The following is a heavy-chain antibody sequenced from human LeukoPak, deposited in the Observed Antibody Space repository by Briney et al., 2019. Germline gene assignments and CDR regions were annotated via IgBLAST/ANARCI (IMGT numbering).Heavy chain of an antibody. CDR1: GFTFSSYS. J-gene: IGHJ6*02. V-gene: IGHV3-21*01. D-gene: IGHD6-6*01. Sequence: GGSLRLSCAASGFTFSSYSMNWVRQAPGKGLEWVSSISSSSSYIYYADSVKGRFTISRDNAKNSLYLQMNSLRAEDTAVYYCARDWGSSSGYYGLDVWGQGTTVTVSS. CDR3: ARDWGSSSGYYGLDV. CDR2: ISSSSSYI.